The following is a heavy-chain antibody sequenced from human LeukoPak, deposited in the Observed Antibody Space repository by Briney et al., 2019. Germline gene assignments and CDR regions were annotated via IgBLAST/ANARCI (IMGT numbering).Heavy chain of an antibody. CDR3: ARGEWVFDY. J-gene: IGHJ4*02. V-gene: IGHV1-18*01. Sequence: GASVKVSCKASGYTFTSYGISWVRQAPGQGLEWMGWISAYSGNTNYAEKLQGRVTMTTDTSTSKAYMELRSLRSDVTAVYYCARGEWVFDYWGEGALVGVCS. D-gene: IGHD3-3*01. CDR2: ISAYSGNT. CDR1: GYTFTSYG.